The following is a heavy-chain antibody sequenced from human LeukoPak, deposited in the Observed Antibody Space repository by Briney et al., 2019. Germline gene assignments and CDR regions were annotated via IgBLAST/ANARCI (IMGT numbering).Heavy chain of an antibody. J-gene: IGHJ4*02. CDR1: GFTVSSNY. D-gene: IGHD2-2*01. CDR2: IYSGGST. CDR3: ARQFHTPAKGFDY. Sequence: PGGSLRLSCAASGFTVSSNYMSWVRQAPGKGLEWVSVIYSGGSTYYADSVKGRFTISRDNSKNTLYLQMNSLRAEDTAVYYCARQFHTPAKGFDYWGQGTLVTVSS. V-gene: IGHV3-66*04.